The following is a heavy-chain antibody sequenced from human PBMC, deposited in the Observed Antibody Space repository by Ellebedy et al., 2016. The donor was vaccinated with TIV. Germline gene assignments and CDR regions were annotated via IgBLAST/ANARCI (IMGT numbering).Heavy chain of an antibody. CDR1: GYKFINYG. Sequence: AASVKVSCKASGYKFINYGYTWVRQAPGQGLEWVEYISSHNGNSNYGKNFEGRVTMTTDRPTATVFMELGSLRSDDTAMYYCARTRYSSSWPDFWGQGTLVTVSS. CDR2: ISSHNGNS. J-gene: IGHJ4*02. V-gene: IGHV1-18*04. D-gene: IGHD5-18*01. CDR3: ARTRYSSSWPDF.